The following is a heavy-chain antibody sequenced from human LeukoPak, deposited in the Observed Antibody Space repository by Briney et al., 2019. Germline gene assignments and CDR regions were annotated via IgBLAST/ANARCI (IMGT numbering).Heavy chain of an antibody. CDR3: ARASLLGYCSSTSCYQFDY. CDR1: GFTCSSYA. CDR2: ISGSGGST. D-gene: IGHD2-2*01. V-gene: IGHV3-23*01. Sequence: GGSLRLSCAVSGFTCSSYAMSWVRQAPGKGLEWVSAISGSGGSTYYADSVKGRFTISRDNSKNTLYLQMNSLRAEDTAVYYCARASLLGYCSSTSCYQFDYWGQGTLVTVSS. J-gene: IGHJ4*02.